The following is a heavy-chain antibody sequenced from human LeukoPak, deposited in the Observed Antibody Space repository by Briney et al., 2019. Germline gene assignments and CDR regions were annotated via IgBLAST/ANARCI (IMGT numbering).Heavy chain of an antibody. CDR1: GGSISSGGYY. Sequence: PSETLSLTCTVSGGSISSGGYYWSWIRQHPGKGLEWIGYIYYSGSAYYNPSLKSRVTISVDTSENQFSLKLSSVTAADTAVYYCARVNYGSATKEDYWGQGTLVAVSS. D-gene: IGHD3-10*01. CDR3: ARVNYGSATKEDY. V-gene: IGHV4-31*03. CDR2: IYYSGSA. J-gene: IGHJ4*02.